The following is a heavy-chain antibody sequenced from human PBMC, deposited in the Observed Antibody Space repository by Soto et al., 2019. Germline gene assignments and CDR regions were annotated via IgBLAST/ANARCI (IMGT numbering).Heavy chain of an antibody. Sequence: ASVEVSCKASGYAFTSYGISWVRQAPGQGLEWMGWISAYNGNTNYAQKLQGRVTMTTDTSTSTAYMELRSLRSDDTAVYYCARVGDPTNLNRSLTGFFYYYYGMDVWGQGTTVTVSS. CDR1: GYAFTSYG. CDR3: ARVGDPTNLNRSLTGFFYYYYGMDV. D-gene: IGHD3-10*01. V-gene: IGHV1-18*01. J-gene: IGHJ6*02. CDR2: ISAYNGNT.